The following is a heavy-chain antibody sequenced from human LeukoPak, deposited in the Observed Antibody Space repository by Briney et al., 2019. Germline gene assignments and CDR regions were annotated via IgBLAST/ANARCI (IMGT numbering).Heavy chain of an antibody. V-gene: IGHV3-21*01. J-gene: IGHJ4*02. CDR1: GFIFSSYS. CDR2: ISSSSTYI. Sequence: GGSLRLSCAASGFIFSSYSMNWVRQAPGKGLEWVSSISSSSTYIYYADSVKGRFTISRDNAKNSLYLQMNSLRAEDTAVYYCARDGSRGNLVTAPDFWGQGTLVTVSS. D-gene: IGHD2-21*02. CDR3: ARDGSRGNLVTAPDF.